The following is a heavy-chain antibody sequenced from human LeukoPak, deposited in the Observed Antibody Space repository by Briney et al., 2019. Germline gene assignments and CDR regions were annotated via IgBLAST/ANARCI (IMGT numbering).Heavy chain of an antibody. CDR3: AGDYYDSSGQFIDY. D-gene: IGHD3-22*01. J-gene: IGHJ4*02. CDR1: GFTFSSYS. Sequence: GSLRLSCAASGFTFSSYSMNWVRQAPGKGLEWVSSISSSSSYIYYADTVKGRFTISRDNAKNSLYLQMNSLRAEDTAVYYCAGDYYDSSGQFIDYWGQGTLVTVSS. CDR2: ISSSSSYI. V-gene: IGHV3-21*01.